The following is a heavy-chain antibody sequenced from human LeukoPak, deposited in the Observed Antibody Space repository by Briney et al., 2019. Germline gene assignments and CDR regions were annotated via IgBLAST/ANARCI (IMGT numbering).Heavy chain of an antibody. J-gene: IGHJ4*02. V-gene: IGHV1-2*02. CDR1: VYTFTGYY. D-gene: IGHD2-2*01. CDR2: INPNSGGT. CDR3: ARMKYQLLWADDY. Sequence: ASVNVSFKSSVYTFTGYYMHWVRQAPGQGLEWMGWINPNSGGTNYAQKFQGRVTMTRDTSISTAYMELSRLRSDDTAVYYCARMKYQLLWADDYWGQGTLVTVSS.